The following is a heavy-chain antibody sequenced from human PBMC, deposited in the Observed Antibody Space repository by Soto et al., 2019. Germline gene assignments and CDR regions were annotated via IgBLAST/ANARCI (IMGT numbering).Heavy chain of an antibody. Sequence: EVQLVESGGGLVKTGGSLRLSCAASGFTFSNAWMTWVRQAPGKGLEWVGRSKCKSDGETTDYAAPVKGRFTISREDSRNTLYLQMNSLNTEDTAIYSCTTDGPDSRSSLWCDPLGQGSMVTVSS. J-gene: IGHJ5*02. CDR1: GFTFSNAW. CDR2: SKCKSDGETT. CDR3: TTDGPDSRSSLWCDP. V-gene: IGHV3-15*01. D-gene: IGHD6-6*01.